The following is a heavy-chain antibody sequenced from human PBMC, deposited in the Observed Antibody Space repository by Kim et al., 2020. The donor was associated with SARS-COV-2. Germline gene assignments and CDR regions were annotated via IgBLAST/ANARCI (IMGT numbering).Heavy chain of an antibody. CDR2: ISAYNGNT. V-gene: IGHV1-18*01. D-gene: IGHD3-22*01. CDR3: ARVSLYDSSGYYYRDGAFDI. Sequence: ASVKVSCKASGYTFTSYGISWVRQAPGQGLEWMGWISAYNGNTNYAQKLQGRVTMTTDTSTSTAYMELRSLRSDDTAVYYCARVSLYDSSGYYYRDGAFDIWGQGTMVTVSS. CDR1: GYTFTSYG. J-gene: IGHJ3*02.